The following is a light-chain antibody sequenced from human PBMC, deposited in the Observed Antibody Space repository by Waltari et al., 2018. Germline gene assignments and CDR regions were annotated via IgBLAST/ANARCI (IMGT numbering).Light chain of an antibody. CDR1: QKISNF. J-gene: IGKJ2*01. CDR3: QETYGIPYT. V-gene: IGKV1-39*01. Sequence: DIHLTQSPTSLSAYVGDRVTITCRATQKISNFLNWYQLKPGQAPKLLIYSASTLHNGVPSRFSCSGSGTDFTLTISSLQPDDFATYFCQETYGIPYTFGQGTKVEIK. CDR2: SAS.